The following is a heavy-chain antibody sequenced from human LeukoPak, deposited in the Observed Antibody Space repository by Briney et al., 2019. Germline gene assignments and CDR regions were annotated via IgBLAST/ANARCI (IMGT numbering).Heavy chain of an antibody. D-gene: IGHD4-11*01. V-gene: IGHV3-7*01. CDR1: GFTFSNYW. CDR3: AREKGNYDGYYNYYMDV. CDR2: IKQDGSDK. J-gene: IGHJ6*03. Sequence: GGSLRLSCAASGFTFSNYWMNWVRQAPGKGLEWVANIKQDGSDKYYVDSVKGRFTISRGNAKNSLYLQMNSLRAEDTAVYYCAREKGNYDGYYNYYMDVWGKGTTVTVSS.